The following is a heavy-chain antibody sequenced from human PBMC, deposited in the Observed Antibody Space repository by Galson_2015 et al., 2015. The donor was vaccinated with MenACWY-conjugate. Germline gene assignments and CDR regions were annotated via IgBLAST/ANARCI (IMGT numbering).Heavy chain of an antibody. D-gene: IGHD2-2*01. J-gene: IGHJ5*02. CDR3: AKEVRCSSTSCADWFDP. V-gene: IGHV3-23*01. CDR2: ISGSGGST. Sequence: SLRLSCAASGFTFSSYAMSWVRQAPGKGLEWVSAISGSGGSTYYADSVKGRFTISRDNSKNTLYLQMNSLRAEDTAVYYCAKEVRCSSTSCADWFDPWGQGTLVTVSS. CDR1: GFTFSSYA.